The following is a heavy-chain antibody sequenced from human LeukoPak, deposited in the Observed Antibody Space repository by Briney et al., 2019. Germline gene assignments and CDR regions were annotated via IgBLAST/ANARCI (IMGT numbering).Heavy chain of an antibody. D-gene: IGHD3-10*01. CDR3: ARDRGRYYYMDV. CDR1: GGSISSYY. J-gene: IGHJ6*03. CDR2: IYYSGST. V-gene: IGHV4-59*01. Sequence: SETLSLTCTVSGGSISSYYWSWIRQPPGKGLEWIGYIYYSGSTNYNPSLKSRVTISVDTSKNQFSLKLSSVAAADTAVYYCARDRGRYYYMDVWGKGTTVTVSS.